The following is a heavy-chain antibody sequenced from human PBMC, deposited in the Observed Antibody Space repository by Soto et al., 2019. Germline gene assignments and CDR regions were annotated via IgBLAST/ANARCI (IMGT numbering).Heavy chain of an antibody. CDR3: TTAHPRGPDY. CDR2: IRSKTDGGTI. J-gene: IGHJ1*01. V-gene: IGHV3-15*01. Sequence: PGGSLRLSCAASGLSFSNALMNWVGQAPGKGLEWVGQIRSKTDGGTIFYPAPVKDRFIISRDDSRNTLYLQMNSLKTEDTAVYYCTTAHPRGPDYWGQGTLVTVSS. CDR1: GLSFSNAL. D-gene: IGHD2-21*01.